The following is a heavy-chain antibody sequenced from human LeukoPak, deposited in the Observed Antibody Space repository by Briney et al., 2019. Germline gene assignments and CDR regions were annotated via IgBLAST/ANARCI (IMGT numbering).Heavy chain of an antibody. Sequence: SETLSLTCTVSGGSISSSSYYWGWIRQPPGKGLEWIGSIYYSGSTYYNPSLKSRVTMSVDTSKNQFSLKLSSVTAADTAVYYCARLGLLWFGDPWGQGTLVTVSS. J-gene: IGHJ5*02. D-gene: IGHD3-10*01. V-gene: IGHV4-39*01. CDR3: ARLGLLWFGDP. CDR1: GGSISSSSYY. CDR2: IYYSGST.